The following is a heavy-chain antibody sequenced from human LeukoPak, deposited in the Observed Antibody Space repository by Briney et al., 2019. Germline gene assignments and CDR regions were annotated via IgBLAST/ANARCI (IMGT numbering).Heavy chain of an antibody. CDR2: ITHSGST. Sequence: SETPSLTCAVYGGSFSGYYWSWIRQPPGKGLEWIGEITHSGSTNYNPSLKSRVTISVDTSKNQFSLKLSSVTAADTAVYYCARYDIVATNWFDPWGQGTLVTVFS. D-gene: IGHD5-12*01. V-gene: IGHV4-34*01. J-gene: IGHJ5*02. CDR3: ARYDIVATNWFDP. CDR1: GGSFSGYY.